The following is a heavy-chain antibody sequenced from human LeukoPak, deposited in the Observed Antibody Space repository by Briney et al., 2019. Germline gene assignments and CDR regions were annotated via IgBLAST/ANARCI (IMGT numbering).Heavy chain of an antibody. CDR3: ARNKYTYGNDAFDI. CDR1: TFTLSSYS. D-gene: IGHD5-18*01. Sequence: GGSLRLSCAASTFTLSSYSMNWVRQAPGKGLEWVSSISSSTSYIYYADSVRGRFTISRDNAKNSLYLQMNSLRAEDTAVYYCARNKYTYGNDAFDIWGQGTMVTVSS. J-gene: IGHJ3*02. V-gene: IGHV3-21*01. CDR2: ISSSTSYI.